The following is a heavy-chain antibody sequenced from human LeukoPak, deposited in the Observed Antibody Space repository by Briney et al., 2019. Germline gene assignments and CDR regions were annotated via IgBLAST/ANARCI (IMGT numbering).Heavy chain of an antibody. V-gene: IGHV3-53*03. D-gene: IGHD2-15*01. J-gene: IGHJ6*02. CDR1: GFTVSSNY. Sequence: PGGSLRLSCAASGFTVSSNYMSWVRQAPGKGLEWVSAMYSGGTINYADSVRGRFTISRDNAKNSLCLQMNSLRAEDTAVYYCARAPIVVDFGMDVWGQGTMVTVSS. CDR3: ARAPIVVDFGMDV. CDR2: MYSGGTI.